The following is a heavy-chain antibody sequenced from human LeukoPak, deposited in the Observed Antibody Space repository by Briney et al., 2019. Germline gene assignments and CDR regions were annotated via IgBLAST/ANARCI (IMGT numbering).Heavy chain of an antibody. CDR1: GFTFSDHQ. D-gene: IGHD1-26*01. CDR3: ARLGLVRARNYLDY. Sequence: PGGSLRLSCAASGFTFSDHQMDWVRQAPGKGLEWVGRIRNKANSYTTEFAASVKGRFFISRDDSRNPLYLQMNSLKTEDTAVYYCARLGLVRARNYLDYWGQGTLVTVSS. V-gene: IGHV3-72*01. J-gene: IGHJ4*02. CDR2: IRNKANSYTT.